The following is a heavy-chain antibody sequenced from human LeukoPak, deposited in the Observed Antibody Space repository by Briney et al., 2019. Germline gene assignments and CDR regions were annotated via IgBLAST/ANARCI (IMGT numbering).Heavy chain of an antibody. CDR1: GYTFTSYG. D-gene: IGHD1-26*01. Sequence: ASVKVSCKASGYTFTSYGISWVRQAPGQGLEWMGWISAYNGNTNYAQKLQGRVTMTTDTSTSTAYMELRSLRSDDTAVYYCARDVGMRGSYALDYWGQGTLVTVSS. CDR2: ISAYNGNT. CDR3: ARDVGMRGSYALDY. V-gene: IGHV1-18*01. J-gene: IGHJ4*02.